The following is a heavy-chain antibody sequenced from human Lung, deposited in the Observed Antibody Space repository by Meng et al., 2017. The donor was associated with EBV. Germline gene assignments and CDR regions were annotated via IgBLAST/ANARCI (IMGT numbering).Heavy chain of an antibody. CDR3: SKDLVGSDDD. CDR1: GFSFGRYW. D-gene: IGHD6-25*01. Sequence: EVPLVESGGSSFQPGGFLRLSCVTYGFSFGRYWMHWVRQAPGKGLEWVSRTNEDGGITTYADSVKGRFTISRDNTKNTLYLQMNSLRAEDTGVYFCSKDLVGSDDDWGQGTLVTVSS. CDR2: TNEDGGIT. J-gene: IGHJ4*02. V-gene: IGHV3-74*01.